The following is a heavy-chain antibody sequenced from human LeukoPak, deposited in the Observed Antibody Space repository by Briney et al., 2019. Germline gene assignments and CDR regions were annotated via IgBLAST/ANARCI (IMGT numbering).Heavy chain of an antibody. Sequence: GGSLRLSCAASGFTFSSYAMSWVRQAPGKGLEWVSGISGSGGSTYYADSVKGRFTISRDNSKNTLYLQMNSLRAEGTAVYYCAKDGAPAAGEDYFDYWGQGTLVTVSS. CDR3: AKDGAPAAGEDYFDY. V-gene: IGHV3-23*01. D-gene: IGHD6-13*01. CDR2: ISGSGGST. J-gene: IGHJ4*02. CDR1: GFTFSSYA.